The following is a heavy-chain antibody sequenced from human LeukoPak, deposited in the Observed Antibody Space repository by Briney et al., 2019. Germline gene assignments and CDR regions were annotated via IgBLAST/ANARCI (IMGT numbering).Heavy chain of an antibody. CDR2: ISGSGGST. V-gene: IGHV3-23*01. Sequence: PGGSLRLSCEGSGFFVNSNYMTWVRQAPGRGLEWVAAISGSGGSTYYADSVKGRFTISRDNSKNTLYLQMNSLRAEDTAVYYCAKFSSGWPRAYYYYMDVWGKGTTVTVSS. J-gene: IGHJ6*03. D-gene: IGHD6-19*01. CDR1: GFFVNSNY. CDR3: AKFSSGWPRAYYYYMDV.